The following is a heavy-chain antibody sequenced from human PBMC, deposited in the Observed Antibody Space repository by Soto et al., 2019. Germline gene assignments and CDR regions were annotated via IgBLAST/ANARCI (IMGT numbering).Heavy chain of an antibody. D-gene: IGHD2-2*01. V-gene: IGHV3-15*01. CDR1: GFTLSNVW. CDR3: SHDASAGLGT. CDR2: IKSEIEGGTT. Sequence: GGSLRLSCAASGFTLSNVWMTWVRRAPGKGLEWVGRIKSEIEGGTTDYAAPVKGRFTISRDDSRNTLYLQMNSLKTEDTAVYYRSHDASAGLGTWAQGIQVTVSS. J-gene: IGHJ5*02.